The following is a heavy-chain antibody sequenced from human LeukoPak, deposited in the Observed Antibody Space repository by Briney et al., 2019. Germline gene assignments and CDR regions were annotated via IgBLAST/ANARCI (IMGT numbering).Heavy chain of an antibody. CDR2: ISAGGGT. CDR1: GFTFSSYA. CDR3: AKDRCNGATCYLDY. J-gene: IGHJ4*02. V-gene: IGHV3-23*01. D-gene: IGHD4/OR15-4a*01. Sequence: PGGSLRLSCAASGFTFSSYAMSWVRQAPGKGLEWVSSISAGGGTYFADSVTGRCTISRDNSKNTLHLQVNSLRAEDTAVYYCAKDRCNGATCYLDYWGQGTLVTVSA.